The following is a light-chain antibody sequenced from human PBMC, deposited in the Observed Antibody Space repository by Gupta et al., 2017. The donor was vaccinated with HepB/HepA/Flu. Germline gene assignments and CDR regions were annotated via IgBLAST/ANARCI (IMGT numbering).Light chain of an antibody. Sequence: QSVLTQPPSASGTPGQRVTISCSGSSSNIGSNTVTWYQQLPGTAPKLLIYSKNQRPSGVPDRFSGSKSGTSASLAISGLQSEDEADYYCAAWDDSLNGVVFGGGTKLTVL. CDR3: AAWDDSLNGVV. CDR1: SSNIGSNT. V-gene: IGLV1-44*01. CDR2: SKN. J-gene: IGLJ2*01.